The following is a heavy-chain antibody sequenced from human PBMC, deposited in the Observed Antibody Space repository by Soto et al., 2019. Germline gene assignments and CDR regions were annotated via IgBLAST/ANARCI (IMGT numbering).Heavy chain of an antibody. Sequence: ASVKVSCKASGYTFTSYDINWVRQATGQGLEWMGWMNPNSGNTGYAQKFQGRVTMTRNTSISTAYMELSSLRSEDKAVYYCARGQSPNYYYYGMDVWGQGTTVTVSS. J-gene: IGHJ6*02. CDR2: MNPNSGNT. CDR3: ARGQSPNYYYYGMDV. CDR1: GYTFTSYD. V-gene: IGHV1-8*01.